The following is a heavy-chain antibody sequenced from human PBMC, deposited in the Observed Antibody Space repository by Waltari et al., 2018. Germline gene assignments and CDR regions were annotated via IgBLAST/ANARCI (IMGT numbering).Heavy chain of an antibody. CDR2: IIPIFGTA. CDR1: AVTFRSYA. D-gene: IGHD1-1*01. CDR3: ASNRPTLNYFDY. Sequence: QVQLVQSGAEVKKPGSSVKVSCKASAVTFRSYAISWVRQAPGQGLEVRGGIIPIFGTANYAQKFQGRVTITTDESTSTAYMELSSLRSEDTAVYYCASNRPTLNYFDYWGQGTLVTVSS. V-gene: IGHV1-69*05. J-gene: IGHJ4*02.